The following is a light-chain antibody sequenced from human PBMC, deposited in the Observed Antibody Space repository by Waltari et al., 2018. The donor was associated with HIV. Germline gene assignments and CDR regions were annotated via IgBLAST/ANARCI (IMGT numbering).Light chain of an antibody. CDR1: QSINNN. V-gene: IGKV3-15*01. Sequence: EIVTTQSPATLSVSPGERATLSCRASQSINNNLAWYQQKPGQAPRLLIYGASTRATGIPARFSGSGSATEFALTISSLQSGDFAVYFCQQYKNWPYTFGQGTKLEIK. J-gene: IGKJ2*01. CDR2: GAS. CDR3: QQYKNWPYT.